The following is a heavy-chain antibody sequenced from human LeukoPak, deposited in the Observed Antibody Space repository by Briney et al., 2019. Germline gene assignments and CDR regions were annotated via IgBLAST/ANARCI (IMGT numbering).Heavy chain of an antibody. J-gene: IGHJ5*02. Sequence: SETLSLTCTVSGGSISSGGYYWSWIRQHPGKGLEWIGYIYYSGSTYYNPSLESRVTISVDTSKNQFSLKLSSVTAADTAVYYCAREGLTSNWFDPWGQGTLVTVSS. CDR3: AREGLTSNWFDP. CDR1: GGSISSGGYY. CDR2: IYYSGST. V-gene: IGHV4-31*03.